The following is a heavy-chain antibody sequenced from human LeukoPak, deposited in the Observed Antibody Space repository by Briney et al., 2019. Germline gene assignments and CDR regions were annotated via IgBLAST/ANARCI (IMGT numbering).Heavy chain of an antibody. V-gene: IGHV4-31*03. CDR1: VGSIAGGCYY. D-gene: IGHD3-22*01. CDR3: ARGPYYYDSKTLDY. CDR2: IYYSGST. Sequence: SETLSLTCSVSVGSIAGGCYYWSWIRQHPGKGLEWIGYIYYSGSTYYNPSLKSRVTISVDTSKNQFSLKLSSVTAADTAVYYCARGPYYYDSKTLDYWGQGTLVTVSS. J-gene: IGHJ4*02.